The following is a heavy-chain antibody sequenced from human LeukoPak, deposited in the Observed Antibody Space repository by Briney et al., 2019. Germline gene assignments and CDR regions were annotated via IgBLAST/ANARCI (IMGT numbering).Heavy chain of an antibody. Sequence: SETLSLTCTVSGGSISSSSYSWGWIRQPPGKGLEWIGSIYYSGSTYYNPSLKSRVTISVDTSKNQFSLKLTSVTAADTAVYYCTRAASSGPLFTYHMDVWGKGTTVTISS. CDR2: IYYSGST. D-gene: IGHD3-22*01. V-gene: IGHV4-39*07. CDR1: GGSISSSSYS. CDR3: TRAASSGPLFTYHMDV. J-gene: IGHJ6*03.